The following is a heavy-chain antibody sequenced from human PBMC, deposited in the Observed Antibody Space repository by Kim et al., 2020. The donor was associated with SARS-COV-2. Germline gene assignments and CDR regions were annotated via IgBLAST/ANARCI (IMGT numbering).Heavy chain of an antibody. Sequence: ESVKGRCTISGDNAKNSLHLQMNSLRDEDTAVYYCARGSVVTTVVTWENWGQGTLVTVSS. V-gene: IGHV3-48*02. D-gene: IGHD4-17*01. CDR3: ARGSVVTTVVTWEN. J-gene: IGHJ4*02.